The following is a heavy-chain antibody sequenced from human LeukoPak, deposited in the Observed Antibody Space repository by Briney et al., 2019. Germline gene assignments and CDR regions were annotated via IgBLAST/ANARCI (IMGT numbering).Heavy chain of an antibody. V-gene: IGHV1-69*04. CDR2: IIPILGIA. Sequence: SVKVSCKAAGNTFTNYEINWVRQAPGQGLEWMGRIIPILGIANYAQKFQGRVTITADKSTSTAYMELSSLRSEDTAVYYCARDSDIVVVPDALDVWGQGTTVTVSS. CDR1: GNTFTNYE. CDR3: ARDSDIVVVPDALDV. J-gene: IGHJ6*02. D-gene: IGHD2-2*01.